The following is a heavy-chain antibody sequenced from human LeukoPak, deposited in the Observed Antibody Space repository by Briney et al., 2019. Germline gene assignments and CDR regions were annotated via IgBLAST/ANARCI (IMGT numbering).Heavy chain of an antibody. CDR3: ARLPTYYYDSSGYYYDY. V-gene: IGHV5-10-1*01. D-gene: IGHD3-22*01. CDR1: GYSFTSYW. J-gene: IGHJ4*01. CDR2: IDPSDSYT. Sequence: GESLKISCKGSGYSFTSYWISWVRQMPGKGLEWMGRIDPSDSYTNYSPSFQGHVTISADKSISTAYLQWSSLKASDTAMYYCARLPTYYYDSSGYYYDYWGQEPWSPSPQ.